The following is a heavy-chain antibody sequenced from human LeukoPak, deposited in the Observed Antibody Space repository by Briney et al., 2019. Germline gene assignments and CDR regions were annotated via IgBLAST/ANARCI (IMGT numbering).Heavy chain of an antibody. V-gene: IGHV4-59*01. J-gene: IGHJ4*02. Sequence: PSETLSLTCTVSGGSISSYYWSWIRQPPGKGLEWIGYIYYSGSTNYNPSLKSRVTISVDTSKNQFPLKLSSVTAADTAVYYCARDLIGLDYWGQGTLVTVSS. CDR2: IYYSGST. CDR1: GGSISSYY. CDR3: ARDLIGLDY. D-gene: IGHD3-16*01.